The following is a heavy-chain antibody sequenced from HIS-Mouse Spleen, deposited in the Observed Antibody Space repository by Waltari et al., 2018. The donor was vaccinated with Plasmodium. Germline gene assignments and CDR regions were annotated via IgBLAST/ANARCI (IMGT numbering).Heavy chain of an antibody. CDR1: GGSFSGYY. V-gene: IGHV4-34*01. J-gene: IGHJ3*02. Sequence: QVQLQQWGAGLLKPSETLSLTCAVYGGSFSGYYWSWIRQPPGKGLEWIGEINHGGSNNYNKDLKRRVTISVDTTKNQLTLKLSDVTAGDTAVYYCAIARIRDAFDIWSQGTMVTVSS. D-gene: IGHD2-15*01. CDR2: INHGGSN. CDR3: AIARIRDAFDI.